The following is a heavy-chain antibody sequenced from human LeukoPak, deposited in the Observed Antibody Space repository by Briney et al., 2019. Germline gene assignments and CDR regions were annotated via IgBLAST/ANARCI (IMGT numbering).Heavy chain of an antibody. V-gene: IGHV1-18*01. Sequence: GASVKVSCKASGYTFTSYDISWVRQAPGQGLEWMGWISAYNGNANYAQKLQGRVTMTTDTSTTTAYMELRSLRSDDTAVYYCARIAGQQLVNWFDPWGQGTLVTVSS. CDR3: ARIAGQQLVNWFDP. CDR1: GYTFTSYD. J-gene: IGHJ5*02. D-gene: IGHD6-13*01. CDR2: ISAYNGNA.